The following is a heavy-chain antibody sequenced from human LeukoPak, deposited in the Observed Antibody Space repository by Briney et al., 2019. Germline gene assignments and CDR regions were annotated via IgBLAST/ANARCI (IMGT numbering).Heavy chain of an antibody. D-gene: IGHD3-22*01. J-gene: IGHJ4*02. Sequence: SETLSLTCTVSGGSINNYYWSWIRQPPGKGLEWIGHIYYSGNTNYNPSLKSRVIISVDTSKNQFPLKLNSVIAADTAVYYCARGQYHHDSTGYYHWGQGTLVTVSS. CDR3: ARGQYHHDSTGYYH. V-gene: IGHV4-59*08. CDR2: IYYSGNT. CDR1: GGSINNYY.